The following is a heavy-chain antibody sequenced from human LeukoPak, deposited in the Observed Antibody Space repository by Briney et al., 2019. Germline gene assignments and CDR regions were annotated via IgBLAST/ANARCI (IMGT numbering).Heavy chain of an antibody. CDR3: TRLSAPRHSRTPYYYYGMDV. D-gene: IGHD1/OR15-1a*01. CDR1: GFTFSGSA. J-gene: IGHJ6*02. CDR2: IRSKANSYAT. Sequence: GGSLRLSCAASGFTFSGSAMHWVRQASGKGLEWVGRIRSKANSYATAYAASVKGRFTISRDDSKNTAYLQMNSLKTEDTAVYYCTRLSAPRHSRTPYYYYGMDVWGQGTTVTVSS. V-gene: IGHV3-73*01.